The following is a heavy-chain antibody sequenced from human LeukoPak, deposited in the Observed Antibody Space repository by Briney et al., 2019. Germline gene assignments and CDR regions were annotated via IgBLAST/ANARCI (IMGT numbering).Heavy chain of an antibody. Sequence: ASVTVSRNASGSSFTIYGISWMRKAPGQGLEWMGGFSAYNGDSNNAQKLQGRVTMTTVRSKSTDNLELRSLRSDDAAVADGEREEWAGGAQGFDYWGQGTLVTVSS. CDR2: FSAYNGDS. CDR1: GSSFTIYG. J-gene: IGHJ4*02. V-gene: IGHV1-18*01. CDR3: EREEWAGGAQGFDY. D-gene: IGHD3-3*01.